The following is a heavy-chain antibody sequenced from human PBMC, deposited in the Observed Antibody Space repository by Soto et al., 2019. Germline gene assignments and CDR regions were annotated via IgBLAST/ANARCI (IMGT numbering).Heavy chain of an antibody. CDR3: ARHEQQMVTFDS. CDR2: IFHNGNT. D-gene: IGHD6-13*01. V-gene: IGHV4-59*08. Sequence: PSETLSLSCTVSGGSVCSYFWSWLRQPPGKGLEWIGYIFHNGNTNYNPFFKSRVTISVDTSKNQFSLKLNSVTAADTAVYYCARHEQQMVTFDSWGLGNLVTVS. CDR1: GGSVCSYF. J-gene: IGHJ4*02.